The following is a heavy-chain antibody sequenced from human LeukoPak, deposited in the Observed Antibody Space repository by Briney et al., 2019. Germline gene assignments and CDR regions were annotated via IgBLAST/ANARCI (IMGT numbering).Heavy chain of an antibody. Sequence: GGSLRLSCAASGFTFDDYAMHWVRQAPGKGLEWVSLISGDGGSTYYADSVKDRFTISRDNSKNSLYLQMNSLRTEDTALYYCAKDVGSSGWYSCGDYWGQGTLVTVSS. D-gene: IGHD6-19*01. CDR3: AKDVGSSGWYSCGDY. V-gene: IGHV3-43*02. CDR1: GFTFDDYA. CDR2: ISGDGGST. J-gene: IGHJ4*02.